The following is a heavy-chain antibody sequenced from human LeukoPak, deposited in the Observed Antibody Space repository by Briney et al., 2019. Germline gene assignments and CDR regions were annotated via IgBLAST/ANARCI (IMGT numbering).Heavy chain of an antibody. V-gene: IGHV3-30*18. CDR2: ISYDGSNK. Sequence: GGSLRLSCAASGFTFSSYWMHWVRQAPGKGLEWVAVISYDGSNKYYADSVKGRFTISRDNSKNTLYLQMNSLRAEDTAVYYCAKAGYCSSTSCYPTGPWGQGTLVTVSS. J-gene: IGHJ5*02. CDR1: GFTFSSYW. CDR3: AKAGYCSSTSCYPTGP. D-gene: IGHD2-2*03.